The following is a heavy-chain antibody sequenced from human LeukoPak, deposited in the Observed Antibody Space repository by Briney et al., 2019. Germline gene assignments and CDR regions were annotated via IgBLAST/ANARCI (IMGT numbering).Heavy chain of an antibody. CDR2: IYPGDSDT. Sequence: GESLKISCQGSGYRFTSYWIGWVRQTPGKGLEWMGIIYPGDSDTRYSPSFQGQVTISADKSISTAYLQWGSLKASDTAMYYCARRDRGYDFDYWGQGTLVTVSS. CDR3: ARRDRGYDFDY. D-gene: IGHD5-12*01. V-gene: IGHV5-51*01. J-gene: IGHJ4*02. CDR1: GYRFTSYW.